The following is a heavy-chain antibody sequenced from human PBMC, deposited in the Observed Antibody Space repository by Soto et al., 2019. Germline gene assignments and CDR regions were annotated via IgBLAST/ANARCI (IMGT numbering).Heavy chain of an antibody. Sequence: SQTLSLTCVISGDSVSSNSAAWNWIRQSPSRGLEWLGRTYYRSKWYNDYAVSVKSRITINPDTSKNQFSLQLNSVTPEDTAVYYCARVQQWPPGGAFDIWGQETMVTVSS. CDR2: TYYRSKWYN. J-gene: IGHJ3*02. D-gene: IGHD6-19*01. CDR1: GDSVSSNSAA. V-gene: IGHV6-1*01. CDR3: ARVQQWPPGGAFDI.